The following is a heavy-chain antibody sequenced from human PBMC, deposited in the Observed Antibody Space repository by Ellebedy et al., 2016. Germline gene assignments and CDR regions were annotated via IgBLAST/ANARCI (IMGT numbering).Heavy chain of an antibody. Sequence: GGSLRLXCAASGFTVSSNYMSWVRQAPGRGLEWVSYISSSSSTIYYADSVKGRFTISRDNAKNSLYLQMNSLRAEDTAVYYCARVNGYNGAQGGYWGQGTLVTVSS. D-gene: IGHD5-24*01. CDR1: GFTVSSNY. V-gene: IGHV3-48*04. CDR3: ARVNGYNGAQGGY. J-gene: IGHJ4*02. CDR2: ISSSSSTI.